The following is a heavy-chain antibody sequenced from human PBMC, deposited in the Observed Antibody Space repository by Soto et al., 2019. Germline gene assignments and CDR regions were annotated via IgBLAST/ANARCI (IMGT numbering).Heavy chain of an antibody. Sequence: SETLSLTCTVSGGSISSSSYYWGWIRQPPGKGLGWIGSIYYSGSTYYNPSLKSRVTISVDTSKNQFALKLSSVTAADTAVYYCARPYGSGSYFGDYMDVWGKGTTVTVSS. CDR2: IYYSGST. J-gene: IGHJ6*03. D-gene: IGHD3-10*01. CDR3: ARPYGSGSYFGDYMDV. V-gene: IGHV4-39*01. CDR1: GGSISSSSYY.